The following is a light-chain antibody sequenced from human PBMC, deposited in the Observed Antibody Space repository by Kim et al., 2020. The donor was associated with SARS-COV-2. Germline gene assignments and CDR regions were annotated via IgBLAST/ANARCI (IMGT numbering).Light chain of an antibody. CDR1: RDDH. V-gene: IGLV2-14*03. CDR3: SSYTSTSTL. Sequence: GSGAPGQSITISCPGTRDDHVSWYQQPPNKAPKLIIYDVSPRPSGVSDRFSGSKSGNTASLTISGLQAEDEADYHCSSYTSTSTLFGGGTQLTVL. CDR2: DVS. J-gene: IGLJ2*01.